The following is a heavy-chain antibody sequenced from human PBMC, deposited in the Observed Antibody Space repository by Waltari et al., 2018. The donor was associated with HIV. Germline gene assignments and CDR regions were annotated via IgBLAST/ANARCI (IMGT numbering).Heavy chain of an antibody. CDR3: ARVQELLEAGGGFVSEYFDY. CDR2: IYTSGST. D-gene: IGHD1-26*01. J-gene: IGHJ4*02. CDR1: GGSISSYY. V-gene: IGHV4-4*07. Sequence: QVQLQESGPGLVKPSETLSLTCTVSGGSISSYYWSWIRQPAGMGLEWIGRIYTSGSTNYNPSLKRRVTMSVDTSKNQFSLKLSSVTAADTAVYYCARVQELLEAGGGFVSEYFDYWGQGTLVTVSS.